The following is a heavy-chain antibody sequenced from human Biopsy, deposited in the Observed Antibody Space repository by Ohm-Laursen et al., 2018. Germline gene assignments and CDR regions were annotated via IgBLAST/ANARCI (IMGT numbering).Heavy chain of an antibody. CDR3: ARDPYCSGGNCYSPLDH. CDR1: GYTFSLYH. V-gene: IGHV1-2*02. D-gene: IGHD2-15*01. Sequence: ASVKVSCKASGYTFSLYHIHWVRQAPGQGLEWMGWIDPDGGRTSFGQNFQGRVTMTSDTSTGTAYLELTRLRSDDTAVYYCARDPYCSGGNCYSPLDHWGQGTLVTVSS. CDR2: IDPDGGRT. J-gene: IGHJ4*02.